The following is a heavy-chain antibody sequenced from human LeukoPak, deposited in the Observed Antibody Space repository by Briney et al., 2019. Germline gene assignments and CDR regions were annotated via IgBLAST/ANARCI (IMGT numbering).Heavy chain of an antibody. J-gene: IGHJ3*02. CDR1: GFTLSSYW. Sequence: LAGGSLRLSCAASGFTLSSYWMSWVRQAPGKGLEWVANIKEDGSEKYYVDSVKGRFTISRDNAKNSLYLHMNSLTAEDTAMYYCARDWVAGVPFDAFDIWGQGTMVSVSS. CDR2: IKEDGSEK. CDR3: ARDWVAGVPFDAFDI. V-gene: IGHV3-7*03. D-gene: IGHD3-10*01.